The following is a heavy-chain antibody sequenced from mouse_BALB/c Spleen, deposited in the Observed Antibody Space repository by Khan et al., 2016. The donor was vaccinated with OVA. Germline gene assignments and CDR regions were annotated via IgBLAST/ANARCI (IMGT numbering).Heavy chain of an antibody. V-gene: IGHV1-77*01. J-gene: IGHJ3*01. CDR1: GYTFTDYY. Sequence: VQLQESGAELARPGASVKLSCKASGYTFTDYYIDWVKQRTGQGLEWIGEINPGSGNSYYSEKFKGKATLTADKSSNTAFVQLSSLTSDDSAVYFCAREGGAWFAYWGQGTLVTVSA. CDR2: INPGSGNS. CDR3: AREGGAWFAY.